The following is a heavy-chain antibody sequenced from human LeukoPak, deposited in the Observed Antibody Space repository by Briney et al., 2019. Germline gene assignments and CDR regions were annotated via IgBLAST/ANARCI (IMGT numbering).Heavy chain of an antibody. J-gene: IGHJ1*01. V-gene: IGHV4-34*01. Sequence: SETLSLTCTVSGDSISSYYWSWIRQPPGKGLEWIGEINHGGSTNYNPSLKSRVTISIDTSKNQFSLKLSSVTAADTAVYYCARYLDYGGNSRVFQHWGQGTLVTVSS. CDR1: GDSISSYY. CDR3: ARYLDYGGNSRVFQH. CDR2: INHGGST. D-gene: IGHD4-23*01.